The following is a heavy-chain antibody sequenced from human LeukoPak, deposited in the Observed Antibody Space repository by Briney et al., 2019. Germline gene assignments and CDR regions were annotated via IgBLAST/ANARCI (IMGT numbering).Heavy chain of an antibody. D-gene: IGHD3-10*01. CDR1: GFTFSSYW. V-gene: IGHV3-74*01. J-gene: IGHJ5*01. CDR2: IKSDGST. CDR3: TRAITYFYGSVTYDWFDS. Sequence: GGSLRLSCAASGFTFSSYWMYWVRQTPGKGLMWVARIKSDGSTIYADSVQGRFTISRDNAKNMVYLQMNSLRADDTAIYYCTRAITYFYGSVTYDWFDSWGQGTRVTVSS.